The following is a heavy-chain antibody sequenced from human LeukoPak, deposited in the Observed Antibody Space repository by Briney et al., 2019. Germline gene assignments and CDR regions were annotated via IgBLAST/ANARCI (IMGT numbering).Heavy chain of an antibody. Sequence: GGSLRLSCAASGFTVSSNYMSWVRQAPGKGLEWVSIIYRVGSTFYADSVEGRFTISRDNSKNTLYLQMNSLRVEDTAIYYCARDGGNNSWYGMDVWGQGTTVTVSS. CDR1: GFTVSSNY. D-gene: IGHD4-23*01. V-gene: IGHV3-66*01. CDR3: ARDGGNNSWYGMDV. CDR2: IYRVGST. J-gene: IGHJ6*02.